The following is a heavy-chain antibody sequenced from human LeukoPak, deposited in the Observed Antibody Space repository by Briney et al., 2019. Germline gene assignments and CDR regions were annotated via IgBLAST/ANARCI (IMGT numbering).Heavy chain of an antibody. CDR1: GFTFSSYS. CDR3: ASGPYSSSWYPGADY. Sequence: PGGSLRLSCAASGFTFSSYSMTWVRQAPGKGLEWVSYISSSSSTIYYADSVKGRFTISRDNAKNSLYLQMNSLRDEDTAVYYCASGPYSSSWYPGADYWGQGTLVTVPS. V-gene: IGHV3-48*02. D-gene: IGHD6-13*01. J-gene: IGHJ4*02. CDR2: ISSSSSTI.